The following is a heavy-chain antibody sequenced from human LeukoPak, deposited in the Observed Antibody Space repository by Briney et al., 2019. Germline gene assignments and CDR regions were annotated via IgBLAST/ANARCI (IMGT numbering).Heavy chain of an antibody. Sequence: GRSLRLSCAASGFTFSSYGMHWVRQAPGKGLDWVAFIRYDGHNKYYADSVKGRFTISRDNSKNTLYLQMNSLRAEDTAVYYCARGVDWFDPWGQGTLVTVSS. D-gene: IGHD2-15*01. V-gene: IGHV3-33*01. CDR1: GFTFSSYG. CDR3: ARGVDWFDP. J-gene: IGHJ5*02. CDR2: IRYDGHNK.